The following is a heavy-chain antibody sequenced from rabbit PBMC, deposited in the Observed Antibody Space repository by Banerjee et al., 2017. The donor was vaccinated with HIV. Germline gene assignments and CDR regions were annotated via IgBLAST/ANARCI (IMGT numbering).Heavy chain of an antibody. D-gene: IGHD4-1*01. V-gene: IGHV1S45*01. CDR3: ARDLAGVTGWNFGL. J-gene: IGHJ4*01. CDR2: IFAGCSGTT. CDR1: GFDFSSYW. Sequence: QEQLKETGGGLVQPGGSLTLSCKASGFDFSSYWMSWVRQAPGKGLEWIGAIFAGCSGTTYYASWAKGRFTISKTSSTTVTLQMTSLTAADTATYFCARDLAGVTGWNFGLWGQGTLVTVS.